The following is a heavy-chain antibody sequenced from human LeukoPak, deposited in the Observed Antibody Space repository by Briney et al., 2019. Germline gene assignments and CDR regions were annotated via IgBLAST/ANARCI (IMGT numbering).Heavy chain of an antibody. CDR3: AKAHPPIVVVPAAMVAFDY. J-gene: IGHJ4*02. CDR2: ISGSGGST. V-gene: IGHV3-23*01. Sequence: GGSLRLSCAASGFTFDDYAMHWVRQAPGKGLEWVSAISGSGGSTYYADSVKGRFTISRDNSKNTLYLQMNSLRAEDTAVYYCAKAHPPIVVVPAAMVAFDYWGQGTLVTVSS. CDR1: GFTFDDYA. D-gene: IGHD2-2*01.